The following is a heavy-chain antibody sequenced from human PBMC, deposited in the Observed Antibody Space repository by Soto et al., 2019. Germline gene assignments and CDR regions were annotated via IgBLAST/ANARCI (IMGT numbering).Heavy chain of an antibody. CDR3: AREGFITYYDILTGSNAFDI. D-gene: IGHD3-9*01. J-gene: IGHJ3*02. V-gene: IGHV4-31*03. CDR1: GGSISSGGYY. CDR2: IYYSGST. Sequence: QVQLQESGPGLVKPSQTLSLTCTVSGGSISSGGYYWSWIRQHPGKGLEWIGYIYYSGSTYYNPSLKSRVTISVDTSKNQFSLKLSSVTAADTAVYYCAREGFITYYDILTGSNAFDIWGQGTMVTVSS.